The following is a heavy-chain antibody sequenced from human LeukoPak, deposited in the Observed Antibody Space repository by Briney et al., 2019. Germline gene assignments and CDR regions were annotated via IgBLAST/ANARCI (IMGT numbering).Heavy chain of an antibody. J-gene: IGHJ6*02. D-gene: IGHD3-10*01. Sequence: ASVKVSCKASGYTFTGYYMHWVRQAPGQGLEWMGWINPNSGGTNYAQKFQGRVTTSRDTSISTAYMELSRLRSDDTAVYYCARDRVPPRGMDVWGQGTTVTVSS. CDR3: ARDRVPPRGMDV. V-gene: IGHV1-2*02. CDR2: INPNSGGT. CDR1: GYTFTGYY.